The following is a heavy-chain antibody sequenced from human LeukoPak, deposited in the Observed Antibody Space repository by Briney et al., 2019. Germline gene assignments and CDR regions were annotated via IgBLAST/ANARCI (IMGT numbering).Heavy chain of an antibody. CDR2: ISSMGGRT. J-gene: IGHJ4*01. CDR1: GFTFSRYA. D-gene: IGHD6-25*01. V-gene: IGHV3-64*01. Sequence: GGSLKLSCAASGFTFSRYAMHWVPQAPGQGLEHVSGISSMGGRTYYANSVKGRFTIAIDNSKNTLYLQMGSLRAEDMAVYNCTSYSSESYLDYWWVETLGTVSS. CDR3: TSYSSESYLDY.